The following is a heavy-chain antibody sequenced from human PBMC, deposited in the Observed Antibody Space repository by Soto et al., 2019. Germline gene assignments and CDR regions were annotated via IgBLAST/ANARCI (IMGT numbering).Heavy chain of an antibody. V-gene: IGHV1-69*02. CDR3: AVSSIADY. D-gene: IGHD6-6*01. CDR1: GGTFSSYT. CDR2: IVPSSGNT. J-gene: IGHJ4*02. Sequence: ASVKVSCKASGGTFSSYTISWVRQAPGQRLEWMGWIVPSSGNTNYAQKLQGRVTMTADKSTSTAYMELSSLRSEDTAVYYCAVSSIADYWGQGTLVTVSS.